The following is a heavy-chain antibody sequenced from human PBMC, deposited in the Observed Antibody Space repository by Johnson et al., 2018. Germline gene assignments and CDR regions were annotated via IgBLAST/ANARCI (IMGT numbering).Heavy chain of an antibody. CDR3: AKDHYDSSGSQPFDS. J-gene: IGHJ3*01. V-gene: IGHV3-30*18. D-gene: IGHD3-22*01. CDR2: ILFDGSYK. CDR1: GFIFSSYG. Sequence: QVQLVQSGGGVVQPGRSLRISCEASGFIFSSYGMHWVRQAPGKGLEWVTGILFDGSYKHYVDAVKGRFTISRDNSKATLYLQMNNLRPEDTAVYFCAKDHYDSSGSQPFDSWGQGTMVTVSA.